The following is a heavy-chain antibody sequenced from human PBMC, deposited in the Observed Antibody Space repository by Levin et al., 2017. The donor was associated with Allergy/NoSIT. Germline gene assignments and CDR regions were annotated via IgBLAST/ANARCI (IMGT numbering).Heavy chain of an antibody. D-gene: IGHD4-17*01. CDR1: GFTFSNAW. CDR3: TTGMYDYGDYYYYGMDV. J-gene: IGHJ6*02. CDR2: IKSKTDGGTT. V-gene: IGHV3-15*01. Sequence: PGGSLRLSCAASGFTFSNAWMSWVRQAPGKGLEWVGRIKSKTDGGTTDYAAPVKGRFTISRDDSKNTLYLQMNSLKTEDTAVYYCTTGMYDYGDYYYYGMDVWGQGTTVTVSS.